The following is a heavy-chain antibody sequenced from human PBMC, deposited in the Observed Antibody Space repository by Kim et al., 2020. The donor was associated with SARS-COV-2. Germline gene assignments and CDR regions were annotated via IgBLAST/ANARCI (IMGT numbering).Heavy chain of an antibody. V-gene: IGHV3-30*18. CDR1: GFTFSSYG. D-gene: IGHD5-18*01. J-gene: IGHJ5*02. CDR2: ISYDGSNK. Sequence: GGSQRLSCAASGFTFSSYGMHWVRQAPGKGLEWVAVISYDGSNKYYADSVKGRFTISRDNSKNTLYLQMNSLRAEDTAVYYCAKDRGVVLDTAMVIGWWFDPWGQGTLVTVSS. CDR3: AKDRGVVLDTAMVIGWWFDP.